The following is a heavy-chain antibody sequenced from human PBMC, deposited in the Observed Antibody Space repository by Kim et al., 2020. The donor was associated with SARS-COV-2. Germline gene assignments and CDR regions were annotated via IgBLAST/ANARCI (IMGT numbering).Heavy chain of an antibody. V-gene: IGHV5-51*01. Sequence: GESLKISCKGSGYSFTSYWIGWVRQMPGKGLEWMGIIYPGDSDTRYSPSFQGQVTISADNSISTAYLQGSSLKASDTAMYYCAREQWLYAFDIWGQGTMVTVSS. CDR3: AREQWLYAFDI. CDR1: GYSFTSYW. D-gene: IGHD6-19*01. J-gene: IGHJ3*02. CDR2: IYPGDSDT.